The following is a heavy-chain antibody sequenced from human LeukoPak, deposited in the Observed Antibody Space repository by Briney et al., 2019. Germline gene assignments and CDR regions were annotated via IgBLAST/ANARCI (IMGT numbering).Heavy chain of an antibody. CDR1: GFTFRNYG. J-gene: IGHJ4*02. V-gene: IGHV3-30*18. Sequence: GGSLSLSCAASGFTFRNYGMHWLRQAPGKGLEWVAVISNDGRNKYYIDSVKGRFTISRDDTTNTLHLQMNSLRAEDTAVYYCAKDRSWTFDYWGLGTLVTVSS. CDR3: AKDRSWTFDY. CDR2: ISNDGRNK. D-gene: IGHD1-26*01.